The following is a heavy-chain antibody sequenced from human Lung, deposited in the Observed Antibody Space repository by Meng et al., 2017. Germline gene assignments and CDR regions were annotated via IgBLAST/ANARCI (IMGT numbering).Heavy chain of an antibody. CDR1: GGSVSSSNC. CDR2: IYHSGSP. D-gene: IGHD6-19*01. CDR3: ARRGLWLDPQNFDY. Sequence: QVLLPGSGPVLGKPSGTLSLACAVPGGSVSSSNCWRWVLHPPGRGLEWIGEIYHSGSPNYNPSLKSRVTISVDKSKNQFSLKLSYVTAADTAVYYCARRGLWLDPQNFDYWGQGTLVTVSS. J-gene: IGHJ4*02. V-gene: IGHV4-4*02.